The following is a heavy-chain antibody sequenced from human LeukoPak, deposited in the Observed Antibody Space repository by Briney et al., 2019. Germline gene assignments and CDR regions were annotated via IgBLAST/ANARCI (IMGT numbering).Heavy chain of an antibody. Sequence: PGGSLRLSCAASGFTFSDYYMSWIRQAPGKGLEWFSYISSSGSTIYYADSVKGRFTISRDNAKNSLYLQMNSLRAEDTAVYYCARAPEYYYDSSGYLDAFDIWGQGTMVTVSS. D-gene: IGHD3-22*01. CDR3: ARAPEYYYDSSGYLDAFDI. CDR1: GFTFSDYY. J-gene: IGHJ3*02. CDR2: ISSSGSTI. V-gene: IGHV3-11*04.